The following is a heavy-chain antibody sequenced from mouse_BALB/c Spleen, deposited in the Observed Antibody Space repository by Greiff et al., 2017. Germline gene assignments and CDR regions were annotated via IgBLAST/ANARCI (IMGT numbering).Heavy chain of an antibody. J-gene: IGHJ4*01. CDR2: IDPENGDT. CDR3: VSNLRQEYAMDY. V-gene: IGHV14-4*02. Sequence: EVKLVESGAELVRSGASVKLSCTASGFNIKDYYMHWVKQRPEQGLEWIGWIDPENGDTEYAPKFQGKATMTADTSSNTAYLQLSSLTSEDTAVYYFVSNLRQEYAMDYWGQGTSVTVTS. D-gene: IGHD2-12*01. CDR1: GFNIKDYY.